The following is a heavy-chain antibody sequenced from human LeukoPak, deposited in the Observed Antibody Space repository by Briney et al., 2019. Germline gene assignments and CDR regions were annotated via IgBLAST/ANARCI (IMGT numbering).Heavy chain of an antibody. V-gene: IGHV4-39*01. CDR2: IYYSGST. CDR1: GGSISSSSYY. J-gene: IGHJ4*02. CDR3: ARGLGATNY. D-gene: IGHD1-26*01. Sequence: SETLSLTCTVSGGSISSSSYYWGWIRQPPGKGLEWIGSIYYSGSTYYNPSLKSRVTISVDTSKNQFSLKLSSVTAADTAVYYCARGLGATNYWGQGTLVTVSS.